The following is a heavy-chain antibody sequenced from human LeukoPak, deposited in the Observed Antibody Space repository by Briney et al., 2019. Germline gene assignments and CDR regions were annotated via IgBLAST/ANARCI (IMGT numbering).Heavy chain of an antibody. V-gene: IGHV4-39*01. CDR3: ARQLYVSGSYYAPMDV. J-gene: IGHJ6*03. Sequence: SEALSLTCSVSGGSISSSSYFWGWIRQPPGKGLEWIASVHYSGSTYYNPSLKSRLTISVDTSKNQFSLELSSVTAADTALYFCARQLYVSGSYYAPMDVWGKGTTVTISS. CDR2: VHYSGST. D-gene: IGHD3-10*01. CDR1: GGSISSSSYF.